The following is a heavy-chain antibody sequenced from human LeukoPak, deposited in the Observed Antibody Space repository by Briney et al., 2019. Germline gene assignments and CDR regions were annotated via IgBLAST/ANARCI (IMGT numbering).Heavy chain of an antibody. CDR3: ARDHSGDYSHFDY. D-gene: IGHD4-17*01. J-gene: IGHJ4*02. V-gene: IGHV1-3*01. CDR1: GYTFTSYA. CDR2: INAGNGNT. Sequence: GASVKVSCKASGYTFTSYAMHWVRQAPGQRLEWMGWINAGNGNTKYSQKFQGWVTMTRDTSISTAYMELSRLRSDDTAVYYCARDHSGDYSHFDYWGQGTLVTVSS.